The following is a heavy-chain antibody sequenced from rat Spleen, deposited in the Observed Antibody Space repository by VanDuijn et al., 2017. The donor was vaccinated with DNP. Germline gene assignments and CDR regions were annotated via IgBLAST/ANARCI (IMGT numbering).Heavy chain of an antibody. Sequence: EVQLVESGGGLVQPGRSLKLSCAASGFTFSNYYMAWIRQVPGKGLEWIASITSGGGTTSYPDSVKGRFTISRDDAKNTLYLQMDSLRSEDTATYYCATSPGPNWFAYWGQGTLVTVSS. V-gene: IGHV5-25*01. CDR2: ITSGGGTT. D-gene: IGHD1-4*01. CDR1: GFTFSNYY. CDR3: ATSPGPNWFAY. J-gene: IGHJ3*01.